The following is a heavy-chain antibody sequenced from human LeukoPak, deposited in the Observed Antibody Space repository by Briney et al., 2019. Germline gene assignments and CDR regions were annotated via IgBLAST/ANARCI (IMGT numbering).Heavy chain of an antibody. J-gene: IGHJ4*02. D-gene: IGHD2-2*01. Sequence: GGSLRLSCAASGFTFSSYAMHWVRQAPGKGLEFVSVISSNGGSTYYANSVKGRFTISRDNSKNTLYLQMNSLRAEDTAVYYCANSYCSSTSCYLYYFDYWGQGTLVTVSS. V-gene: IGHV3-64*01. CDR1: GFTFSSYA. CDR3: ANSYCSSTSCYLYYFDY. CDR2: ISSNGGST.